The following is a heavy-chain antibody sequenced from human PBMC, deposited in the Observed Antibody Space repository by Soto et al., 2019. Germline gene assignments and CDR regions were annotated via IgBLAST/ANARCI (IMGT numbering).Heavy chain of an antibody. D-gene: IGHD2-2*01. V-gene: IGHV3-23*01. CDR1: GFTFSTYA. J-gene: IGHJ5*02. Sequence: PGGSLRLSCATSGFTFSTYAMGWVRQAPGKGLEWVSTISGSGGTTYYADSVKGRFTISRDNSKNTLYLQMNSLKAEDTAIFYCARHSVGYQMLYKWFDPWGQGTLVTVSS. CDR3: ARHSVGYQMLYKWFDP. CDR2: ISGSGGTT.